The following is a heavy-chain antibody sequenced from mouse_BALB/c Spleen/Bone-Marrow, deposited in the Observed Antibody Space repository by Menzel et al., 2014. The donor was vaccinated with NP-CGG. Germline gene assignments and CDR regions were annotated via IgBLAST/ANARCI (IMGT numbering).Heavy chain of an antibody. CDR1: GFNISDSY. CDR2: IDPANGNT. D-gene: IGHD1-1*01. CDR3: ARNYGSSLDN. V-gene: IGHV14-3*02. Sequence: EVQLQQSGAEIVKPGASLKSSCTTSGFNISDSYIYWMKQRPEQGLEWIGRIDPANGNTKYDPKFQGKATITVDASSATAYLQLSSLTSEDTAVYYCARNYGSSLDNWGQGTTLTVSS. J-gene: IGHJ2*01.